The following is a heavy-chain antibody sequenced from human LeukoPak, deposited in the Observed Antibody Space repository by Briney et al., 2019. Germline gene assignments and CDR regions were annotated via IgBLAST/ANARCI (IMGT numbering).Heavy chain of an antibody. CDR1: GGTFSSYA. CDR3: ARDIGYTVTTEERWFDP. Sequence: ASVKVSCKASGGTFSSYAISWVQQAPGQGLEWMGGIIPIFGTANYAQKFQGRVTITADKSTSTAYMELSSLRSEDTAVYYCARDIGYTVTTEERWFDPWGQGTLVTVSS. CDR2: IIPIFGTA. D-gene: IGHD4-17*01. V-gene: IGHV1-69*06. J-gene: IGHJ5*02.